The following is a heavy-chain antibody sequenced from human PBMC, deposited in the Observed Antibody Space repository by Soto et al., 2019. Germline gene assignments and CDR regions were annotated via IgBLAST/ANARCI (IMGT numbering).Heavy chain of an antibody. CDR3: ARPYTVTTWIAFDI. J-gene: IGHJ3*02. CDR1: GGSFSGYY. CDR2: INHSGST. D-gene: IGHD4-17*01. Sequence: PSDTLSLTCAVYGGSFSGYYWSWIRQPPGKGLEWIGEINHSGSTNYNPSLKSRVTISVDTSKNQFSLKLSSVTATDTAVYYCARPYTVTTWIAFDIWGQGTMVTVSS. V-gene: IGHV4-34*01.